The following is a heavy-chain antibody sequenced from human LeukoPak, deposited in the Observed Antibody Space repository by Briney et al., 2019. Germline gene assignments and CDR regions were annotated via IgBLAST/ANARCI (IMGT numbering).Heavy chain of an antibody. J-gene: IGHJ4*02. D-gene: IGHD6-13*01. Sequence: KSGGSLRHSCAASGFTFSYAWMRWVRQAPGKGLVWVGRIKSKADGGTTDYAASVKGRFTILRDDSKNTLYLQMNSLKTEDTAVYFCTAHSSSWYGIDYWGQGTLVTVSS. V-gene: IGHV3-15*01. CDR1: GFTFSYAW. CDR3: TAHSSSWYGIDY. CDR2: IKSKADGGTT.